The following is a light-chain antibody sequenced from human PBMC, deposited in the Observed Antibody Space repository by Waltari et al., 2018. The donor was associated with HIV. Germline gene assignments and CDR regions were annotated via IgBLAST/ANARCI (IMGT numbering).Light chain of an antibody. Sequence: QSALTQPASVSGSPGQSITMSYTGTSSDGGSNNLVSWYQQHPGKAPKLIIYEVNKLPQGINTRFSGLKSGNTASLTITGLQAAYEADYPCCSYAIGGTFVFGGGTKVTVL. CDR1: SSDGGSNNL. CDR2: EVN. V-gene: IGLV2-23*02. J-gene: IGLJ2*01. CDR3: CSYAIGGTFV.